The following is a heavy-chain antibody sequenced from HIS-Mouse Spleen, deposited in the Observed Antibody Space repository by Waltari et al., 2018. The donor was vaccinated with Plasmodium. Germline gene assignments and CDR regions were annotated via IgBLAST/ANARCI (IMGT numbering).Heavy chain of an antibody. Sequence: QVQLVQSGAEVKKPGASVKVSCKASGSTFTSYDINWGRPATGQGLAWIGWVNPNSGNTGYAQKLKGKVTMTRNTSISTAYMERSSLRSEDTAGYYCASHTNLAFDIWGQGTMVTVSS. CDR2: VNPNSGNT. J-gene: IGHJ3*02. D-gene: IGHD2-8*01. CDR1: GSTFTSYD. CDR3: ASHTNLAFDI. V-gene: IGHV1-8*01.